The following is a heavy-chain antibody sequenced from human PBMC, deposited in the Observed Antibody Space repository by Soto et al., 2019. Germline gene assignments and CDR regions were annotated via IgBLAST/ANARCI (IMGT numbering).Heavy chain of an antibody. CDR3: TRGAPLSTDY. CDR2: IHSDGSTT. CDR1: GFTFSTYW. J-gene: IGHJ4*02. Sequence: EVQLMESGGGLVQPGGSLRLSCAASGFTFSTYWMHWVRQAPGKGLVWVSRIHSDGSTTNYADSVKGRFTISRDNAKNTLFLQMNSLRAEDTAVYFCTRGAPLSTDYWGQGTLVTVSS. V-gene: IGHV3-74*01. D-gene: IGHD3-16*02.